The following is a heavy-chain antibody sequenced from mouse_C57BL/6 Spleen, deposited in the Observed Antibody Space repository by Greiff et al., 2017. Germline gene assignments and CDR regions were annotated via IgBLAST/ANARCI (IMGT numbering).Heavy chain of an antibody. V-gene: IGHV1-64*01. CDR1: GYTFTSYW. J-gene: IGHJ1*03. CDR2: IHPNSGST. CDR3: ARGDTVVATDWYFDV. D-gene: IGHD1-1*01. Sequence: QVQLQQSGAELVKPGASVKLSCKASGYTFTSYWMHWVKQRPGQGLEWIGMIHPNSGSTNYNEKFKSKATLTADNTSSTVYMQLSSLTSEDSAVYYCARGDTVVATDWYFDVWGTGTTVTVSS.